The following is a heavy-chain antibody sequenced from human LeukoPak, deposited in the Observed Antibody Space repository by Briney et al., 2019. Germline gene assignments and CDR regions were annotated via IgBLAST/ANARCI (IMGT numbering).Heavy chain of an antibody. CDR2: IYSGGGT. J-gene: IGHJ4*02. Sequence: GGSLRLSCAASGFTCNSYYMNWVRQAPGKGLEWVANIYSGGGTHYADSVEGRFTISRDKSKNTLYLQMNSLRAEDTAVYFCARGFGGELLGYYFDYWGQETLVTVSS. V-gene: IGHV3-53*01. CDR1: GFTCNSYY. D-gene: IGHD3-10*01. CDR3: ARGFGGELLGYYFDY.